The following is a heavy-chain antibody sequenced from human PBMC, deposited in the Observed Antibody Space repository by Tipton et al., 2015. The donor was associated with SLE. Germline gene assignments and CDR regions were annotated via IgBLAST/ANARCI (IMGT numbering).Heavy chain of an antibody. D-gene: IGHD1-26*01. CDR3: AREQWGYYYMDV. CDR1: GGSLSSNY. CDR2: ISDGGGT. J-gene: IGHJ6*03. V-gene: IGHV4-59*12. Sequence: TLSLTCSVSGGSLSSNYWIWIRQPPGKGLEWIGYISDGGGTNYNPSLKSRLTISVDPAKNQFSLKLTSVTAADTAVYYCAREQWGYYYMDVWGKGTTVTVSS.